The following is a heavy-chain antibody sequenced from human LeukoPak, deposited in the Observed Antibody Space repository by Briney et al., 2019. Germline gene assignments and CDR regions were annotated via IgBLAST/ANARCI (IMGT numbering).Heavy chain of an antibody. CDR2: IWNDGSNK. Sequence: GGSLRLSCATSGFVFNRYGMHWVRQAPGKGLEWVAVIWNDGSNKFYADSVRGQFIISRDNSKNTLYLQMDSLRDEDTALYYCSRDYIAVGVTDHPGGNWFDPRGQGALVIVSS. CDR1: GFVFNRYG. V-gene: IGHV3-33*01. J-gene: IGHJ5*02. CDR3: SRDYIAVGVTDHPGGNWFDP. D-gene: IGHD2-21*02.